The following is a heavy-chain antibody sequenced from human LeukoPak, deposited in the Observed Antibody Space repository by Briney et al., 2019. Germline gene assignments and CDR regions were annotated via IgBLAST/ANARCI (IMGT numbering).Heavy chain of an antibody. CDR2: ISYDGSNK. CDR3: ARDPHYIRQGSLFDY. D-gene: IGHD4-11*01. CDR1: GFTFSSYA. V-gene: IGHV3-30-3*01. Sequence: PGGSLRLSCAASGFTFSSYAMHWVRQAPGKGLEWVAVISYDGSNKYYADSVKGRFTISRDNSKNTLYLQMNSLRAEDTAVYYCARDPHYIRQGSLFDYWGQGTLVTVSS. J-gene: IGHJ4*02.